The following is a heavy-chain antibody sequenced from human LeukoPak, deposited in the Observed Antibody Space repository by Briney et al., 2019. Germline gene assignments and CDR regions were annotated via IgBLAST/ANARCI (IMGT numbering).Heavy chain of an antibody. Sequence: PGGSLRLSCAASGFTFSSYWMSWVRQAPGKGLEWVANIKQDGSEKYYVDSVKGRFTISRDNAKNSLYLQMNSLRAEDTAVYYCARKVDDCVWGSYRYSYFDYWGQGTLVTVSS. CDR3: ARKVDDCVWGSYRYSYFDY. D-gene: IGHD3-16*02. J-gene: IGHJ4*02. CDR1: GFTFSSYW. V-gene: IGHV3-7*01. CDR2: IKQDGSEK.